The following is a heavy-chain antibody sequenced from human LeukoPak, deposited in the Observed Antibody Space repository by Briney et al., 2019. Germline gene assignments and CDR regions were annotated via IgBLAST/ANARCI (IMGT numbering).Heavy chain of an antibody. CDR2: FDPEDGET. V-gene: IGHV1-24*01. CDR3: ATSRYQLDWFDP. CDR1: GYTLTELS. J-gene: IGHJ5*02. D-gene: IGHD2-2*01. Sequence: ASVKVSCKVSGYTLTELSMHWVRQAPGKGLEWMGGFDPEDGETIYAQKFQGRVTMTEDTSTDTAYMELSSLRSEDTAVYYCATSRYQLDWFDPWGQGTLVTASS.